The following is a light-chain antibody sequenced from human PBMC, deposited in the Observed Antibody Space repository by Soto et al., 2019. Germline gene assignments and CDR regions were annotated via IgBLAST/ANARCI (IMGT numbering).Light chain of an antibody. CDR2: RSN. Sequence: QSVLTQPPSASGTPGQRVTISCSGSSSNIGSNYVYWYQQIPGTAPKLLIYRSNQRPSGVPDRFSGSKSGTSASLAISGLRSEDEADYYCAAWDDSLSGVVFGGGTKLTVL. CDR1: SSNIGSNY. CDR3: AAWDDSLSGVV. J-gene: IGLJ2*01. V-gene: IGLV1-47*01.